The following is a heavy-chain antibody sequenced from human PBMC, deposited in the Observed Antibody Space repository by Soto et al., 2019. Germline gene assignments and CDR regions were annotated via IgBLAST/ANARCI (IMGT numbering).Heavy chain of an antibody. CDR1: GFTFSSYA. V-gene: IGHV3-23*01. J-gene: IGHJ4*02. Sequence: GGSLRLSCAASGFTFSSYAMSWVRQAPGKGLEWVSAISGSGGSTYYADSVKGRFTISRDNSKNTLYLQMNSLRAEDTAVYYCAKDLRPIVVVPAAPVTAFDYWGQGTLVTVSS. CDR2: ISGSGGST. D-gene: IGHD2-2*01. CDR3: AKDLRPIVVVPAAPVTAFDY.